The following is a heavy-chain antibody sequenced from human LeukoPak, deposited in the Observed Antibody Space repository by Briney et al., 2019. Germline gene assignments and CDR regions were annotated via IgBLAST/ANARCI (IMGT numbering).Heavy chain of an antibody. V-gene: IGHV3-66*01. Sequence: GGSLRLSCAASGFTVSSNYMSWVRQAPGKGLEWVSVIYSGDNTYYADSMKGRFTISRDNSKNTLYLQMNSLRAEDTAVYYCAILGDVIVPASYGMDVWGQGTTVTVSS. CDR3: AILGDVIVPASYGMDV. CDR1: GFTVSSNY. CDR2: IYSGDNT. D-gene: IGHD2-2*01. J-gene: IGHJ6*02.